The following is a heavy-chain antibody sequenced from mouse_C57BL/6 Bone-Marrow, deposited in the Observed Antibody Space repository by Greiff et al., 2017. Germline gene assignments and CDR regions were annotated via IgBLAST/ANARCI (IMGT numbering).Heavy chain of an antibody. V-gene: IGHV5-6*01. CDR3: ARHDAGDYFDY. Sequence: EVKLVESGGDLVKPGGSLKLSCAASGFTFSSYGMSWVRQTPDKRLEWVATISSGGSYTYYPNSVKGRFTISRDNAQNTLYLQKSSLKSEDTAMYYGARHDAGDYFDYWGQGTTLTVSS. CDR1: GFTFSSYG. J-gene: IGHJ2*01. CDR2: ISSGGSYT.